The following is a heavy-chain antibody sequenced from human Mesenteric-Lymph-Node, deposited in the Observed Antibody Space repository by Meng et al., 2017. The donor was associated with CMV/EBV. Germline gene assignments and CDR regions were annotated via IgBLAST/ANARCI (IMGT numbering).Heavy chain of an antibody. Sequence: GGSLRLSCAASGFTFSNYAISWVRLAPGKGLEWVSGISSTMRTYYTDSVKGRFTISRDNSGSTLHLKMNTLRAEDTALYYCAKGYRAIDGFDIWGLGTMVTVSS. CDR2: ISSTMRT. V-gene: IGHV3-23*05. J-gene: IGHJ3*02. CDR1: GFTFSNYA. CDR3: AKGYRAIDGFDI. D-gene: IGHD6-13*01.